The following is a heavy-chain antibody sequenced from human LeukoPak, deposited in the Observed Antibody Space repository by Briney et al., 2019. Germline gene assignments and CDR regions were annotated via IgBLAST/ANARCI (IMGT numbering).Heavy chain of an antibody. V-gene: IGHV1-69*13. D-gene: IGHD1-26*01. CDR3: AREGSGRPYDAFDI. Sequence: ASVKVSCKASGGTFSTYVISWVRQAPGQGLEWMGGIIPIFGTANYAQKFQGRVTLTADESTSTAYMELSSLRSADTAVYYCAREGSGRPYDAFDIWGQGTMVTVSS. J-gene: IGHJ3*02. CDR2: IIPIFGTA. CDR1: GGTFSTYV.